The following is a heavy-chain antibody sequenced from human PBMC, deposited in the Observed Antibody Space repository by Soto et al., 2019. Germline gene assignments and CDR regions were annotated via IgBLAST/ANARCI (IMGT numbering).Heavy chain of an antibody. CDR3: ARARIQLWLDY. V-gene: IGHV4-59*01. CDR1: GGSISSYY. J-gene: IGHJ4*02. CDR2: IYYSGST. Sequence: SDTLSLTCTVSGGSISSYYWSWIRQPPGKGLEWIGYIYYSGSTNYNPSLKSRVTISVDTSKNQFSLKLSSVTAADTAVYYCARARIQLWLDYWGQGTLVTVSS. D-gene: IGHD5-18*01.